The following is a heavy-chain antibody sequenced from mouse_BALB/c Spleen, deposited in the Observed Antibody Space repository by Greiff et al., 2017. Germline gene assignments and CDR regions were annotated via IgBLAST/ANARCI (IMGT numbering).Heavy chain of an antibody. J-gene: IGHJ4*01. CDR1: GYAFSSYW. CDR2: IYPGDGDT. V-gene: IGHV1-80*01. CDR3: ARRGDITTLDY. D-gene: IGHD1-1*01. Sequence: VMLVESGAELVRPGSSVKISCKASGYAFSSYWMNWVKQRPGQGLEWIGQIYPGDGDTNYNGKFKGKATLTADKSSSTAYMQLSSLTSEDSAVYFCARRGDITTLDYWGQGTSVTVSS.